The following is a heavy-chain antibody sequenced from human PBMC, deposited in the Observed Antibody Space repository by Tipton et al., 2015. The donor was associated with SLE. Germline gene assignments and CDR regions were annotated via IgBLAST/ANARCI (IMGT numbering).Heavy chain of an antibody. CDR1: GFTFSSYG. J-gene: IGHJ4*02. CDR2: IRYDGSNK. V-gene: IGHV3-30*02. CDR3: APTWRGDTAMVFDY. Sequence: SLRLSCAASGFTFSSYGMHWVHQAPGKGLEWVAFIRYDGSNKYYADSVKGRFTISRDNSKNTLYLQMNSLRAEDTAVYYCAPTWRGDTAMVFDYWGQGTLVTVSS. D-gene: IGHD5-18*01.